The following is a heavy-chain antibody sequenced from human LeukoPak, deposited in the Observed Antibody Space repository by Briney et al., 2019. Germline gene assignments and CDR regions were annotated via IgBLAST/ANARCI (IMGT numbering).Heavy chain of an antibody. CDR2: ISYTGDTK. CDR3: AKEFNAYSSGWYYDY. J-gene: IGHJ4*02. V-gene: IGHV3-30*18. CDR1: EFTFSNYG. D-gene: IGHD6-19*01. Sequence: PPGRSLRLSCAASEFTFSNYGMHWVRQAPGKGPEWVAVISYTGDTKYYADSVMGRFTISRDNSKNTLYLQMNSLRAEDTAVYYCAKEFNAYSSGWYYDYWGQGTLVTVSS.